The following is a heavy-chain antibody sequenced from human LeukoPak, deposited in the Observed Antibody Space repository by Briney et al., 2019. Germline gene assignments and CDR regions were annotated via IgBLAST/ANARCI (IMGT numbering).Heavy chain of an antibody. CDR2: IIPIFGTA. CDR3: ASPLTEYYYDSSGYYYQGY. Sequence: GASVKVSCKASGGTFSSYAISWVRQAPGQGLEWMGGIIPIFGTANYAQKFQGRVTITADESTSTAYMELSSLRSEDTAVYYCASPLTEYYYDSSGYYYQGYWGQGTLVTVSS. J-gene: IGHJ4*02. D-gene: IGHD3-22*01. CDR1: GGTFSSYA. V-gene: IGHV1-69*01.